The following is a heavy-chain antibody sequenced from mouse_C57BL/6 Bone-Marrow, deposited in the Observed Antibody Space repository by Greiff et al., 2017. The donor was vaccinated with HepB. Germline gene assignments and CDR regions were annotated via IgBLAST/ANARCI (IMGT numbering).Heavy chain of an antibody. J-gene: IGHJ3*01. CDR3: ALSSYSNDGFAY. V-gene: IGHV1-81*01. D-gene: IGHD2-12*01. Sequence: QVQLQQSGAELARPGASVKLSCKASGYTFTSYGISWVKQRTGQGLEWIGEIYPRSGNTYYNEKFKGKATLTADKSSSTAYMELRSLTSEDSAVYFCALSSYSNDGFAYWGQGTLVTVSA. CDR1: GYTFTSYG. CDR2: IYPRSGNT.